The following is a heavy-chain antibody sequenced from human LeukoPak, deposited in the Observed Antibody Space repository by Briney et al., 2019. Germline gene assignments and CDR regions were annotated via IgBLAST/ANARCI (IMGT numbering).Heavy chain of an antibody. V-gene: IGHV3-23*01. CDR3: ARGARLQPMGEF. D-gene: IGHD4-11*01. CDR2: ISGDGRDT. J-gene: IGHJ4*02. CDR1: GFTFSSFG. Sequence: GGSLRLSCAASGFTFSSFGMSWVRQAPGRGLQWVSSISGDGRDTFYADSVKGRFTVSRDNSKTTMFLQMNSLRVEDTALYYCARGARLQPMGEFWGQGTLVTVSS.